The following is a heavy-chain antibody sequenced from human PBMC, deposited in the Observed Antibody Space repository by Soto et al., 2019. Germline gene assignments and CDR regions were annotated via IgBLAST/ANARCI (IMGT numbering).Heavy chain of an antibody. CDR3: ARDTAMVSSDY. J-gene: IGHJ4*02. D-gene: IGHD5-18*01. CDR2: MWYDGSNN. Sequence: PGGSLRLSXAASGFTFSNYAMHWVRQAPGKGLEWVSFMWYDGSNNYYADSVKGRFTISRDNAKNSLYLQMNSLRDEDTAVYYCARDTAMVSSDYWGQGTLVTVSS. V-gene: IGHV3-33*01. CDR1: GFTFSNYA.